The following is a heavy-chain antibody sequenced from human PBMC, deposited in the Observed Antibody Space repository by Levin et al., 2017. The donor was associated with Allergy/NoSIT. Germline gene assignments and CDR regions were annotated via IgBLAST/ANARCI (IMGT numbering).Heavy chain of an antibody. V-gene: IGHV4-34*01. Sequence: SETLSLTCAVYGGSFSGYYWSWIRQPPGKGLEWIGEINHSGSTNYNPSLKSRVTISVDTSKNQFSLKLSSVTAADTAVYYCARAYSAYYDSSGYRRRNYAFDIWGQGTMVTVSS. J-gene: IGHJ3*02. CDR2: INHSGST. CDR1: GGSFSGYY. D-gene: IGHD3-22*01. CDR3: ARAYSAYYDSSGYRRRNYAFDI.